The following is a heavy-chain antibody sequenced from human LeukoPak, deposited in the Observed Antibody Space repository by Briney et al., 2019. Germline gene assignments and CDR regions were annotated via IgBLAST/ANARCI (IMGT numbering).Heavy chain of an antibody. CDR1: GFTFSSNA. Sequence: GGSLRLSCAASGFTFSSNAMTWVRQAPGRGLEWVSTISTSGGSTYYADSVKGRFTISGDNSKNTLYLQMNSLRAEDTAVYYCAKRAVPGTKHFDYWGQGTLVTVSS. V-gene: IGHV3-23*01. D-gene: IGHD6-19*01. CDR3: AKRAVPGTKHFDY. J-gene: IGHJ4*02. CDR2: ISTSGGST.